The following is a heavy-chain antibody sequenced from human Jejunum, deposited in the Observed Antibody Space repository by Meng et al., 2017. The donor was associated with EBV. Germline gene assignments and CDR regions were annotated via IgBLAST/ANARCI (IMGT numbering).Heavy chain of an antibody. CDR1: GDTLFNGGHY. V-gene: IGHV4-30-4*01. CDR3: ARDTNGDYGWVDP. Sequence: QGHLQAAGPGLVKPSQTLSPTCADAGDTLFNGGHYWTWIRQPPGKGLEWIGYIFYTENTYYNPSLKSRVTISLDISKNQFSLNLTSVTAADPAVYYCARDTNGDYGWVDPWGQGTLVTVAS. J-gene: IGHJ5*02. D-gene: IGHD4-17*01. CDR2: IFYTENT.